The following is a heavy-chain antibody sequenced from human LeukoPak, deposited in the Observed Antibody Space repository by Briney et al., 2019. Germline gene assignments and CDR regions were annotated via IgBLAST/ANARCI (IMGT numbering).Heavy chain of an antibody. Sequence: GASVKVSCKASGYTFTSYGISWVRQAPGQGLEWMGWISAYNGNTNYAQKLQGRVTMTTDTSTSTAYMELRSLRSDDTAVYYCAREAHYYCSGSYYNVSGMDVWGQGTTVTVSS. D-gene: IGHD3-10*01. CDR2: ISAYNGNT. CDR1: GYTFTSYG. J-gene: IGHJ6*02. CDR3: AREAHYYCSGSYYNVSGMDV. V-gene: IGHV1-18*01.